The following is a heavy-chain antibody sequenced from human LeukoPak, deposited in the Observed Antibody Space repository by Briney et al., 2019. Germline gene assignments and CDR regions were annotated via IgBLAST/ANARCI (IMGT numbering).Heavy chain of an antibody. CDR1: GFSFSTYA. J-gene: IGHJ4*02. CDR2: IDWTSHYI. Sequence: GGSLRLSCAASGFSFSTYAMTWVRQAPGRGLEWVSAIDWTSHYIFYRDSVQDRFTTSRDNSRATLFLQMNSLTAEDSAVYYCAKNFAPGNAFYDFWGQGVLVTVSS. V-gene: IGHV3-23*01. D-gene: IGHD1-1*01. CDR3: AKNFAPGNAFYDF.